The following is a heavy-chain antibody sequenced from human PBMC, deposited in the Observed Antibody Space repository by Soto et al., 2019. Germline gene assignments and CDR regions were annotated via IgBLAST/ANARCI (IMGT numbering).Heavy chain of an antibody. CDR1: GFTLSTYW. V-gene: IGHV3-74*01. J-gene: IGHJ5*02. D-gene: IGHD1-1*01. CDR2: ISSGGTYT. CDR3: ARTFVYGMAGFGP. Sequence: EVQLVESGGGLVQPGGSLRLSCAASGFTLSTYWMHWVRQVPGKGLVWVSRISSGGTYTNYADSVKGRFTISRDSARNTLFLQMNYLTGEDTAVYYCARTFVYGMAGFGPWVQGTLVTVSS.